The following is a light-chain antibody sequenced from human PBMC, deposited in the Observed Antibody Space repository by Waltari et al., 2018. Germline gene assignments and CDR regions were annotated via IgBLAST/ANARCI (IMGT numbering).Light chain of an antibody. J-gene: IGKJ5*01. V-gene: IGKV3-11*01. Sequence: EIVLTQSPATLSLSPGERATLSCRASQSISSSLAWYQQKSGQAPRLLMYDASSRPSGTPARFSGSGSGTDFTLTISSLEPEDFAVYYCQQRSNWPITFGQGTRLEIK. CDR3: QQRSNWPIT. CDR1: QSISSS. CDR2: DAS.